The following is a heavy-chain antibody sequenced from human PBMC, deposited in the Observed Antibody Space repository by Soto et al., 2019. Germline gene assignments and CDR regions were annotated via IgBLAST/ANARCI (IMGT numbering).Heavy chain of an antibody. J-gene: IGHJ4*02. CDR3: ARDFRAGIYYGSGSSIDY. CDR1: GYTFISYG. D-gene: IGHD3-10*01. Sequence: QVQLVQSGAEVKKPGASVKVSCKASGYTFISYGISWVRQAPGQGLEWMGWISAYNGNTNYAQKLQGRVTMTTYTSTSTAYMELRSLRSDDTAVYYCARDFRAGIYYGSGSSIDYWGQGTLVTVSS. CDR2: ISAYNGNT. V-gene: IGHV1-18*01.